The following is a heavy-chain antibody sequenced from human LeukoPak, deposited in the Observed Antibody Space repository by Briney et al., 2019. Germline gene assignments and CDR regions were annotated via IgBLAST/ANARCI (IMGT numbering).Heavy chain of an antibody. J-gene: IGHJ3*02. CDR3: ASGYCSSTSCYQGDAFDI. D-gene: IGHD2-2*01. CDR1: GGSVSSGDYY. V-gene: IGHV4-30-4*08. CDR2: IYYSGSI. Sequence: PSETLSLTCTVSGGSVSSGDYYWSWIRQPPGKGLEWIGYIYYSGSIYYNPSLKSRVTISVDTSKNQFSLKLSSVTAADTAVYYCASGYCSSTSCYQGDAFDIWGQGTMVTVSS.